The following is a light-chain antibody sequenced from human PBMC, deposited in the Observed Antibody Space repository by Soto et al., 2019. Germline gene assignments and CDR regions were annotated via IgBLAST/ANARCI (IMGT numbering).Light chain of an antibody. CDR2: GAS. CDR3: QQYGSSPRT. J-gene: IGKJ1*01. CDR1: QSVISN. Sequence: EMVMTQSPVTLSVSPGESATLSCRASQSVISNLAWYQQKPGQAPRLLIYGASTRATGIPDRFSGSGPGTDFTLTISRLEPEDFAVYYCQQYGSSPRTFGQGTKVDIK. V-gene: IGKV3-20*01.